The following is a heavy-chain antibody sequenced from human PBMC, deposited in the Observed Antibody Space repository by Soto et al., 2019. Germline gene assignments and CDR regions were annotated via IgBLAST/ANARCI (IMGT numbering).Heavy chain of an antibody. V-gene: IGHV3-48*03. J-gene: IGHJ5*02. CDR3: ARGVKNYLDP. Sequence: GGSLRLSCAAPGFTFSSYEMNWVRQAPGKGLEWVSYITSSGSPIYYADSVKGRFTISRDNAKNSLYLQMNSLRAEDTAVYYCARGVKNYLDPWGQGTLVTVSS. CDR2: ITSSGSPI. D-gene: IGHD1-7*01. CDR1: GFTFSSYE.